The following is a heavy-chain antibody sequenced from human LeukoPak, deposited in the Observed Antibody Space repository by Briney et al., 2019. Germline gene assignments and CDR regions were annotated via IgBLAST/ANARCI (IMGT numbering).Heavy chain of an antibody. J-gene: IGHJ4*02. CDR3: ARTFLDYGDYFDY. CDR2: IYSGGST. CDR1: GFTFDDYA. Sequence: PGGSLRLSCAASGFTFDDYAMHWVRQAPGKGLEWVSVIYSGGSTYYADSVKGRFTISRDNSKNTLYLQMNSLRAEDTAVYYCARTFLDYGDYFDYWGQGTLVTVSS. V-gene: IGHV3-66*01. D-gene: IGHD4-17*01.